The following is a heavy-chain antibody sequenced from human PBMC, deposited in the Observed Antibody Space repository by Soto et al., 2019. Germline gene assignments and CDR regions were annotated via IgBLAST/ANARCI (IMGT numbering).Heavy chain of an antibody. CDR3: ARDLVDIAVAGRTFDI. CDR2: ISSSSSTI. V-gene: IGHV3-48*01. Sequence: EVQLVESGGGLVQPGGSLRLSCAASGFTFSSYSMNWVRQAPGKGLEWVSYISSSSSTIYYADSVKGRFTISRDNAKNTLYLQWNSLRAEDTAVCYCARDLVDIAVAGRTFDIWGQGTMVTVSS. CDR1: GFTFSSYS. D-gene: IGHD6-19*01. J-gene: IGHJ3*02.